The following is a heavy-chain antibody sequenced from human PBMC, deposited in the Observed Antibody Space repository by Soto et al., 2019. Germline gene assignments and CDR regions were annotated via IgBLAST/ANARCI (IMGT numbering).Heavy chain of an antibody. CDR1: GFPFSSYC. J-gene: IGHJ4*02. CDR3: AKLRDFVVLPAGILDY. Sequence: GGSLRLSCAASGFPFSSYCISWIRPSPGKGLEWVSVISGGGDTTYYTPSVKGRFTISRDDFRNTLYLQMNSLRTEDTAIYYCAKLRDFVVLPAGILDYWGPGTLVTVSS. CDR2: ISGGGDTT. V-gene: IGHV3-23*01. D-gene: IGHD2-8*01.